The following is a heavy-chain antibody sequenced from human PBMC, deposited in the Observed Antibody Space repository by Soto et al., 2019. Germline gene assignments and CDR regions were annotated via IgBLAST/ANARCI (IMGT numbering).Heavy chain of an antibody. CDR3: ARTTCTNGVCRLQPSNYYYYMDV. Sequence: ASVKVSCKASGGTFSSYTISWVRQAPGQGLEWMGRIIPILGIANYAQKFQGRVTITADKSTSTAYMELSSLRSEDTAVYYCARTTCTNGVCRLQPSNYYYYMDVWGKGTTVTVSS. CDR1: GGTFSSYT. J-gene: IGHJ6*03. D-gene: IGHD2-8*01. V-gene: IGHV1-69*02. CDR2: IIPILGIA.